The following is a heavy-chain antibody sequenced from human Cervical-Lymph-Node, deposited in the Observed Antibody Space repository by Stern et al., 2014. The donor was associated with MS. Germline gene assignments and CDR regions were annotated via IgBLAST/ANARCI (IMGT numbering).Heavy chain of an antibody. J-gene: IGHJ6*02. D-gene: IGHD6-6*01. CDR3: ARGPIATSPYYYVMDV. Sequence: VQLVESGPGLVKPSETLSLTCTVSGGSINTYYWSWIRQPAGKGLEWIGRISASGSTNYNPSPRGRVPLSLDTSKNQFSLKLRSVTAADTAIYYCARGPIATSPYYYVMDVWGQGTTVTVSS. CDR2: ISASGST. CDR1: GGSINTYY. V-gene: IGHV4-4*07.